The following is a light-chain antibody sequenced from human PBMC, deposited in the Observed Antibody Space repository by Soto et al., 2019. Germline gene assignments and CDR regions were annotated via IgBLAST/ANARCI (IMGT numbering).Light chain of an antibody. V-gene: IGLV2-23*02. CDR3: CSYVCRSDSHV. J-gene: IGLJ1*01. CDR1: SSDVGSNDL. CDR2: EVS. Sequence: QSVLSQPASVSGSPGQSITISCTGTSSDVGSNDLVSWYQQHPGKAPKLMIYEVSKRPSGISNRFSGSKSGNTASLTISGLQAEDEGDYYCCSYVCRSDSHVFGAGTKVTVL.